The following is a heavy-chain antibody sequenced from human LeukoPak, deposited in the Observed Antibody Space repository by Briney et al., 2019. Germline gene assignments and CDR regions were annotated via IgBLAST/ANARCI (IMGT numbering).Heavy chain of an antibody. CDR1: GYTFTGYY. D-gene: IGHD2-21*01. Sequence: ASVKVSCTASGYTFTGYYMHWVRQAPGQGLEWMGWINHNSRGTNYAQTFQGRVTMTRDTSISTAYMELSRLRSDDTAVYYCARDRGEIGDYFDYWGQGTLVSVSS. J-gene: IGHJ4*02. CDR2: INHNSRGT. CDR3: ARDRGEIGDYFDY. V-gene: IGHV1-2*02.